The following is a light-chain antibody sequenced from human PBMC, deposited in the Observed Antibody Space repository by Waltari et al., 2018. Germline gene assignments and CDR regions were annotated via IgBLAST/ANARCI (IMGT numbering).Light chain of an antibody. V-gene: IGKV4-1*01. J-gene: IGKJ1*01. CDR1: QSVLSSSNNKNY. Sequence: DIVMTQSPDSLAVSLGERATINCKSSQSVLSSSNNKNYLSWYQHKPPQPPKLLIYWASSRESGVPDRFSGSGSGTDFTLTISSLQADDVAVYYCHQYYRSSPWTFGQGTKVEIK. CDR2: WAS. CDR3: HQYYRSSPWT.